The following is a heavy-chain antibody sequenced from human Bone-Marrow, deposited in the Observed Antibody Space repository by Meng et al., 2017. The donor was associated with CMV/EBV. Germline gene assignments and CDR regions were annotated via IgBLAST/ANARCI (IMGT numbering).Heavy chain of an antibody. CDR2: ISYDGSNK. D-gene: IGHD2-15*01. V-gene: IGHV3-30-3*01. CDR1: GFTFSSYA. CDR3: ASSDRGSGVRYGMDV. J-gene: IGHJ6*02. Sequence: GESLKISCAVSGFTFSSYAMHWVRQAPGKGLEWVAVISYDGSNKYYADSVKGRFTISRDNSKNTLYLQMNSLRAEDTAVYYCASSDRGSGVRYGMDVWGQGTTVTVSS.